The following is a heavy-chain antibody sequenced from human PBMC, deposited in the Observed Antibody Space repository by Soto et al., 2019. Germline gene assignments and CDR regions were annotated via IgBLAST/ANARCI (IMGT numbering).Heavy chain of an antibody. CDR2: ISVSGGST. D-gene: IGHD6-19*01. V-gene: IGHV3-23*01. Sequence: GGSLRLSCAASGFTFSSDSMSWVRQAPGKGLEWVSAISVSGGSTNYADSVKGRFTISRDNSKNTLYLQMNSLRAEDTAVYYCAKDAYNSGWYYFDYWGQGTLVTVSS. J-gene: IGHJ4*02. CDR1: GFTFSSDS. CDR3: AKDAYNSGWYYFDY.